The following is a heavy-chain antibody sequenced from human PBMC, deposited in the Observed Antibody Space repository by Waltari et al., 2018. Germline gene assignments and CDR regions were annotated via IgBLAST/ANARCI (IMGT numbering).Heavy chain of an antibody. V-gene: IGHV4-38-2*01. CDR1: GYPISSGYY. Sequence: QVQLEESGPGLVKPSETLSLTCGVSGYPISSGYYWAWIRQPPGKGLEWIGHIYPSGGTYYNPSLKSRVTISVDTSKNQFSLKLSSVTAADTAVFYCARGLSGRFPYGVDVWGQGTTVTVSS. CDR3: ARGLSGRFPYGVDV. D-gene: IGHD1-26*01. J-gene: IGHJ6*02. CDR2: IYPSGGT.